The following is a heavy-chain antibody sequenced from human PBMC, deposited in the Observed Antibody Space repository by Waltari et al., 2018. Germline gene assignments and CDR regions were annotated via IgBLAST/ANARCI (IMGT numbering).Heavy chain of an antibody. D-gene: IGHD5-12*01. CDR1: GGSISSSSYY. CDR2: IYYSGST. Sequence: QLQLQESGPGLVKPSETLSLTCTVSGGSISSSSYYWGWFSQPPGKGLVWIGSIYYSGSTYYNPSLKSRVTISVDTSKNQFSLKLSSVTAADTAVYYCASRRDGYNYSAFDIWGQGTMVTVSS. V-gene: IGHV4-39*07. CDR3: ASRRDGYNYSAFDI. J-gene: IGHJ3*02.